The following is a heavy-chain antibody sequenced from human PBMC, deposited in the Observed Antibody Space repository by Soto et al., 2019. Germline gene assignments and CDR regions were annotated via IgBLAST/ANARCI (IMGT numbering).Heavy chain of an antibody. CDR3: GGRTSLASVQLFVGEISNHNWIDP. Sequence: SETLSLTCTVSNDSISNPIYYWGWIRQPPGKGLEWIGSIYHTGSSYYNPSLQGRVTISMDKSKNQFSLKLTSVTAADTAIYFCGGRTSLASVQLFVGEISNHNWIDPWSQGTLVTVSS. D-gene: IGHD3-10*01. CDR1: NDSISNPIYY. J-gene: IGHJ5*02. CDR2: IYHTGSS. V-gene: IGHV4-39*01.